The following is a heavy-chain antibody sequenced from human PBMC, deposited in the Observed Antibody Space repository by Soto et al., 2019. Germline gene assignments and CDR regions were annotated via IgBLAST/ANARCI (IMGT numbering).Heavy chain of an antibody. J-gene: IGHJ6*02. V-gene: IGHV4-31*03. D-gene: IGHD6-6*01. CDR1: GGSISSGGYY. CDR2: IYYSGST. Sequence: SETLSLTCTVSGGSISSGGYYWSWIRQHPGKGLEWIGYIYYSGSTYYNPSLKSRVTISVDTSKNQFSLKLSSVTAADTAVYYCARDQGSSSSYYYYGMDVWGQGTTVTVSS. CDR3: ARDQGSSSSYYYYGMDV.